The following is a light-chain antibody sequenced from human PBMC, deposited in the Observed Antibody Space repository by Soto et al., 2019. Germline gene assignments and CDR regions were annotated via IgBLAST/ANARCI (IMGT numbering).Light chain of an antibody. V-gene: IGKV3-20*01. Sequence: EVVWTECPGTLSLAPGERATLSCRASQSASSSYLAWYQQKPGHAPRLLIYGASSRATGIPDRFSGSGSGTDFTLTISRLEPEDFAVYYCQQYSSSPGTFGQGTKVEIK. J-gene: IGKJ1*01. CDR1: QSASSSY. CDR2: GAS. CDR3: QQYSSSPGT.